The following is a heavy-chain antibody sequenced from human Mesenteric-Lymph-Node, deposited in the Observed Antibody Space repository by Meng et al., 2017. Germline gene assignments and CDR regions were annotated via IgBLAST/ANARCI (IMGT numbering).Heavy chain of an antibody. V-gene: IGHV4-39*07. CDR1: GGSISSSSYY. J-gene: IGHJ4*02. CDR2: IYYSGST. Sequence: SETLSLTCTVSGGSISSSSYYWGWIRQPPGKGLEWIGSIYYSGSTYYNPSLKSRVTISVDTSKNQFSQKLSSVTAADTAVYYCAIFYDYVWGSYRWDYFDYWGQGTLVTVSS. CDR3: AIFYDYVWGSYRWDYFDY. D-gene: IGHD3-16*02.